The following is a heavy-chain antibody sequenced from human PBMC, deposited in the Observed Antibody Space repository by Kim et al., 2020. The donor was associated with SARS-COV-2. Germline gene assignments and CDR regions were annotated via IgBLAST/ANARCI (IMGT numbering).Heavy chain of an antibody. Sequence: FTISRDNSKNTLYLQMNSLRAEDTAVYYCAKARSIFGVVIIKRGGEYFQHWGQGTLVTVSS. V-gene: IGHV3-23*01. CDR3: AKARSIFGVVIIKRGGEYFQH. D-gene: IGHD3-3*01. J-gene: IGHJ1*01.